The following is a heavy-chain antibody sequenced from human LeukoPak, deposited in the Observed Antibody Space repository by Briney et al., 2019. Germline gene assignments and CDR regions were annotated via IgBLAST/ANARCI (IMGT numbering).Heavy chain of an antibody. D-gene: IGHD4-11*01. Sequence: PSETLSLTCTVSGGSISNYYWTWIRQPAGKGLEWIGRIYTSGSTNYNPSLKSRVTISVDTSKNQFSLKLSSVTAADTAVYYCARVATVTTGTFDYWGQGTLVTVSS. CDR1: GGSISNYY. CDR2: IYTSGST. V-gene: IGHV4-4*07. J-gene: IGHJ4*02. CDR3: ARVATVTTGTFDY.